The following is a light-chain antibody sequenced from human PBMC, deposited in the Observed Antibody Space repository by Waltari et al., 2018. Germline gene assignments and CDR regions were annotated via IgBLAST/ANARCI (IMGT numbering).Light chain of an antibody. V-gene: IGLV2-14*03. CDR2: DVS. J-gene: IGLJ3*02. CDR3: SSYTSSSWV. CDR1: SSDGGGYNT. Sequence: QSALTQPASVSGSPGQSLTISCTGTSSDGGGYNTVSWHQQHPGKAPKLMIYDVSNRPSGVSNRFSGSKSGNTASLTISGLQAEDEADYYCSSYTSSSWVFGGGTRLTVL.